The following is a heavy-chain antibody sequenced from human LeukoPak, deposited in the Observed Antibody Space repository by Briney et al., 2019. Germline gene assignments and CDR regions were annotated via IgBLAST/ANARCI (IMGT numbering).Heavy chain of an antibody. J-gene: IGHJ5*02. CDR2: INPNSGGT. Sequence: ASVKVSCKASGYTFTSYDINWVRQAPGQGLEWMGWINPNSGGTNYAQKFQGRVTMTRDTSISTAYMELSRLRSDDTAVYYCARASALLYQNWFDPWGQGTLVTVSS. CDR3: ARASALLYQNWFDP. D-gene: IGHD2-2*02. V-gene: IGHV1-2*02. CDR1: GYTFTSYD.